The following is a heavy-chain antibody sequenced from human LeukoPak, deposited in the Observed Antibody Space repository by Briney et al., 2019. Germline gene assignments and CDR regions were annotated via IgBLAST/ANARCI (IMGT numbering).Heavy chain of an antibody. Sequence: GGSLRLSCAASGFTLSSYAMHWVRQAPGKGLEWVAVISYDGSNKYYADSVKGRFTISRDNSKNTLYLQMNSLRAEDTAVYYCARGGIAARSPFDYWGQGTLVTVSS. CDR1: GFTLSSYA. CDR3: ARGGIAARSPFDY. D-gene: IGHD6-6*01. CDR2: ISYDGSNK. V-gene: IGHV3-30-3*01. J-gene: IGHJ4*02.